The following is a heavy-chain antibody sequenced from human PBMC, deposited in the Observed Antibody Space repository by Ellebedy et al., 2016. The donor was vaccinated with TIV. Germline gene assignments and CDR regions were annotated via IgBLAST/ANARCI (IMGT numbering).Heavy chain of an antibody. D-gene: IGHD3-10*01. CDR3: ARQAGLDV. Sequence: MPSETLSLTCTVSGGSISSSSYYWGWIRQPPGKGLEWIGSIYYSGSTYYNPSLKSRVTISVDTSKNQFSLKLSSVTAADTAVYYCARQAGLDVWGQGTTVTVSS. CDR2: IYYSGST. CDR1: GGSISSSSYY. V-gene: IGHV4-39*01. J-gene: IGHJ6*02.